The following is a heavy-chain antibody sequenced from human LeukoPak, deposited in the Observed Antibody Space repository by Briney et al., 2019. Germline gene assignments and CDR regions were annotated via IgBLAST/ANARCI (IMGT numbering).Heavy chain of an antibody. CDR1: GLTFSSYA. D-gene: IGHD6-6*01. CDR3: AKDRGQLVPKYNWFDP. V-gene: IGHV3-23*01. J-gene: IGHJ5*02. CDR2: ISSSGSST. Sequence: GGSLRLSCAASGLTFSSYAMNWVRRAPGKGLEWFSAISSSGSSTYYADSVKGRFTISRDNSKNTLYLQMNSLRAEDTAVYYCAKDRGQLVPKYNWFDPWGQGTLVTVSS.